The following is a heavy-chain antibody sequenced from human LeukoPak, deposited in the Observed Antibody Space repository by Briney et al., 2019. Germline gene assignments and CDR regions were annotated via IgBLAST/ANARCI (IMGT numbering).Heavy chain of an antibody. CDR2: ISSSSNYI. D-gene: IGHD6-19*01. J-gene: IGHJ5*02. CDR3: ARDPSSGWYLKGWFDP. V-gene: IGHV3-21*01. Sequence: GGSLRLSCAASGFTVSSNEMSWVRQAPGKGLEWVSSISSSSNYIYYADSVKGRFTISRDNAKNSLYLQMNSLRAEDTAVYYCARDPSSGWYLKGWFDPWGQGTLVTVSS. CDR1: GFTVSSNE.